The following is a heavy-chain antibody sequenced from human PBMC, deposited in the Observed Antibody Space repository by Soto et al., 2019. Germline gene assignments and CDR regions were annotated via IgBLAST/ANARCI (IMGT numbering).Heavy chain of an antibody. J-gene: IGHJ4*02. CDR3: AIANYGDDDY. Sequence: QVQLVQSGAEVKKPGASVKVSCKTSGDTFSRSTISWVRQAPGQGREWMGWISAYSGNVKYAWKFQDRVTMITDTPTSTAYVELRSLRFDDTAVYYCAIANYGDDDYWGQGTLVTVSS. V-gene: IGHV1-18*01. D-gene: IGHD4-17*01. CDR1: GDTFSRST. CDR2: ISAYSGNV.